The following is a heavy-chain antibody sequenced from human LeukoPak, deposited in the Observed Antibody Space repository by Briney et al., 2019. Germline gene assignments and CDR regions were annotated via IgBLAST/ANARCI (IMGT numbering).Heavy chain of an antibody. V-gene: IGHV1-2*06. Sequence: ASVKVSCKASGYTFTGYYMHWVRQAPGQGLEWMGRINPNSGGTNYARKFQGRVTMTRDTSISTAYMELSRLRSDDTAVYYCARDPKTMGTDYWGQGTLVTVSS. J-gene: IGHJ4*02. CDR1: GYTFTGYY. CDR3: ARDPKTMGTDY. CDR2: INPNSGGT. D-gene: IGHD4/OR15-4a*01.